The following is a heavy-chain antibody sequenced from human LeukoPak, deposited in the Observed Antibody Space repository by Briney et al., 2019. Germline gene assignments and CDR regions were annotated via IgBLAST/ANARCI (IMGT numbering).Heavy chain of an antibody. Sequence: SETLSLTRAVYGGSFSGYYWSWIRQPPGKGLEWIGEINHSGSTNYNPSLKSRVTISVDTSKNQFSLKLSSVTAADTAVYYCARPMVRGVIRIHAFDIWGQGTMVTVSS. CDR1: GGSFSGYY. V-gene: IGHV4-34*01. CDR2: INHSGST. D-gene: IGHD3-10*01. CDR3: ARPMVRGVIRIHAFDI. J-gene: IGHJ3*02.